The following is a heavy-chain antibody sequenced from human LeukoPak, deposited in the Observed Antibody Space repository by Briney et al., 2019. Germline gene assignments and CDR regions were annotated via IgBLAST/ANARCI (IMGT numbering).Heavy chain of an antibody. CDR2: IYYGGGT. CDR3: ARSSHEGVGGGLYDYYYFYYGMDV. Sequence: SETLSLTCMVSGGSISSYFWSWIRQPPGKRLEWIAYIYYGGGTNYNPSLTSRATISLDTSKNQFSLKLSSVTAADTAVYYCARSSHEGVGGGLYDYYYFYYGMDVWGQGTTVTVSS. J-gene: IGHJ6*02. V-gene: IGHV4-59*01. D-gene: IGHD3-3*01. CDR1: GGSISSYF.